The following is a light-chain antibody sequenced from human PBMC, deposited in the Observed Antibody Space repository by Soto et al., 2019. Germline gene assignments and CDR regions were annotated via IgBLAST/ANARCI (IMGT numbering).Light chain of an antibody. CDR3: SSYTTISQLV. CDR2: DVT. J-gene: IGLJ2*01. Sequence: QSVLTQPASVSGSPGQSITISCTGTSSDVGGYNFVSWYQHHPGKAPKLMIYDVTNRPSGVSDRFSGSKSGNTASLTISGLQAEDEADYYCSSYTTISQLVFGGGTKVTVL. V-gene: IGLV2-14*03. CDR1: SSDVGGYNF.